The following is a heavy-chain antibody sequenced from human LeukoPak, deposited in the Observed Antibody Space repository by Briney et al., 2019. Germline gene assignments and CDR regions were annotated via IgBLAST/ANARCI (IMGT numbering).Heavy chain of an antibody. Sequence: GGSLRLSCAASGFTFRSYAMHWVRQAPGKGLEWVAVISDDGSRQHYADFLEGRITISRDNSKNTVSLQMSSLRTEDTAVYFCAREQSGDGWSGFDYWGQGTLVTVSS. CDR2: ISDDGSRQ. D-gene: IGHD6-19*01. J-gene: IGHJ4*02. CDR3: AREQSGDGWSGFDY. CDR1: GFTFRSYA. V-gene: IGHV3-30*15.